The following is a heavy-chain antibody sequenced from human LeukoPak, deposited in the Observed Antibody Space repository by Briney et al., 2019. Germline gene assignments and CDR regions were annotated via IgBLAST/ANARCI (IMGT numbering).Heavy chain of an antibody. CDR1: GGSINTTGYY. V-gene: IGHV4-39*07. Sequence: SETLSLTCTVSGGSINTTGYYWAWIRQPPGKGLEWIGSIYYSGSNHYNPSLKTRVTMSVDTSKNQFSLILSSVTAADTAVYYCARVNYYGSLLGYYYYYMDVWGKGTTVTVSS. J-gene: IGHJ6*03. CDR2: IYYSGSN. D-gene: IGHD3-10*01. CDR3: ARVNYYGSLLGYYYYYMDV.